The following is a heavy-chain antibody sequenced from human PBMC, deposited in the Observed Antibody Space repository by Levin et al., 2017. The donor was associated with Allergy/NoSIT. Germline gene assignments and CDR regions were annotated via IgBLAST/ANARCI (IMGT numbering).Heavy chain of an antibody. V-gene: IGHV3-30*18. CDR1: GFTFSSYG. D-gene: IGHD2-2*02. Sequence: GGSLRLSCAASGFTFSSYGMHWVRQAPGKGLEWVAVISYDGSNKYYADSVKGRFTISRVNSKNTLYLQMNSLRAEDTAVYYCAKDQCCYGGYCSSTSCYNAFDIWGQGTMVTVSS. CDR3: AKDQCCYGGYCSSTSCYNAFDI. J-gene: IGHJ3*02. CDR2: ISYDGSNK.